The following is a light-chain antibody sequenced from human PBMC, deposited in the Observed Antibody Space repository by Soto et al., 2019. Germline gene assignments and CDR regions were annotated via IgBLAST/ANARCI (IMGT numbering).Light chain of an antibody. CDR2: GAS. CDR1: QSLDSTS. Sequence: EVVLTQSPGTLSLSPGERATLSCRASQSLDSTSLAWYQQKPGQSPRLVIYGASRRATGIPDRFSGSGSGTDFILTISRLEPEDFAVYYCQQYGSSGTFGQGTKVEIK. J-gene: IGKJ1*01. CDR3: QQYGSSGT. V-gene: IGKV3-20*01.